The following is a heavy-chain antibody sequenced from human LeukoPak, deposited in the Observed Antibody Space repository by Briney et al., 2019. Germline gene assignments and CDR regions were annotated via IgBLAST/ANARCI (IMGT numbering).Heavy chain of an antibody. J-gene: IGHJ4*02. V-gene: IGHV5-51*01. Sequence: GEALNISCQASGYDFLSHLISWVRQMRGKGIEWVGHIYPGDSDSRYRPSLQGQVRISVERSKDIAYLQWHRMQAGKTAMYFGTRSSLLTSLMPDRFDYWRQASLLAVSS. CDR1: GYDFLSHL. D-gene: IGHD3-9*01. CDR3: TRSSLLTSLMPDRFDY. CDR2: IYPGDSDS.